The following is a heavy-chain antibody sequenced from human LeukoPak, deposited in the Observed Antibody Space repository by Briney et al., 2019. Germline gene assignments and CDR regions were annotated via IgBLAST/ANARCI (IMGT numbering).Heavy chain of an antibody. Sequence: GGSLRLSCSASGFTLNNYGMSWVRQAPGKGLEWVAFIRYDATNKYYVDSVKGRFTISRDNSKNTLSLQMNNLRAEDTALYYCVKGAYISSDYFDYWGQGSQVTVSS. J-gene: IGHJ4*02. D-gene: IGHD6-6*01. CDR3: VKGAYISSDYFDY. CDR2: IRYDATNK. CDR1: GFTLNNYG. V-gene: IGHV3-30*02.